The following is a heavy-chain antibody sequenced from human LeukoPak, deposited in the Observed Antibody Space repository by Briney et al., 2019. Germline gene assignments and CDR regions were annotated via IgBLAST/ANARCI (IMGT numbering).Heavy chain of an antibody. J-gene: IGHJ3*02. CDR2: ISYDGGNK. V-gene: IGHV3-30*03. CDR3: ASELAYCGGDCYSAFDI. D-gene: IGHD2-21*02. CDR1: GFTFSSYG. Sequence: GSLRLSCAASGFTFSSYGMHWVRQAPGKGLAWVAAISYDGGNKDYADSVKGRFTISRDNSKNTLYLQMDSLRAEDTAVYYCASELAYCGGDCYSAFDIWGQGTMVTVSS.